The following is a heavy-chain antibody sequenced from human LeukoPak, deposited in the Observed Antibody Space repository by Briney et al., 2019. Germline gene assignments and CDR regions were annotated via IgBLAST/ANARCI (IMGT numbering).Heavy chain of an antibody. CDR2: IKSKTDGGTT. Sequence: GGSLRLSCAASGLTFSNAWMSWVRQAPGKGLEWVGHIKSKTDGGTTDYAAPVKGRFTISRDDSKNTQYLQMNSLKTEDTAVYYCTTYYYDSTSDFGYWGQGTLVTVSS. CDR1: GLTFSNAW. V-gene: IGHV3-15*01. CDR3: TTYYYDSTSDFGY. J-gene: IGHJ4*02. D-gene: IGHD3-22*01.